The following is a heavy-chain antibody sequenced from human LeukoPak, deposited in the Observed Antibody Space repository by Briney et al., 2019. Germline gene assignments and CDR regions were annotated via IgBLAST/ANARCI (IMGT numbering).Heavy chain of an antibody. Sequence: GGSLRLSCAASGFTFSSYSMNWVRQAPGKGLEWVSYISSSGSTIYYADSVKGRFTISRDNAKNSLYLQMNSLRAEDTAVYYCARDSGSALDYWGQGTLVTVSS. CDR2: ISSSGSTI. J-gene: IGHJ4*02. CDR3: ARDSGSALDY. V-gene: IGHV3-48*04. CDR1: GFTFSSYS. D-gene: IGHD3-10*01.